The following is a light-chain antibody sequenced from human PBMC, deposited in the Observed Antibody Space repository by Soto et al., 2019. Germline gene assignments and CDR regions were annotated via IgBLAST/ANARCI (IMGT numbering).Light chain of an antibody. CDR1: SSDVGGYNY. J-gene: IGLJ1*01. CDR2: DVS. CDR3: GSYTTSSTLYV. Sequence: QSALTQPASVSGSPGQPITISCTGTSSDVGGYNYVSWYQQHPGKAPKVMIYDVSNRPSGVSNRFSGSKSGNTASLTISGLRAEDEADYYCGSYTTSSTLYVFGTGTKLTVL. V-gene: IGLV2-14*01.